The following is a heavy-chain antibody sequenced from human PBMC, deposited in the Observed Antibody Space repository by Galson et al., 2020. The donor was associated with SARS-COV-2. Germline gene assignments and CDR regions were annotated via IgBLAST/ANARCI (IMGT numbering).Heavy chain of an antibody. CDR3: ARGEYYYDSSGYPLDY. J-gene: IGHJ4*02. CDR1: GFTFSSYS. CDR2: ISSSSSYI. D-gene: IGHD3-22*01. Sequence: GESLKISCAASGFTFSSYSMNWVRQDPGKGLEWVSSISSSSSYIYYADSVKGRFTISRDNAKNSLYLQMNSLRAEDTAVYYCARGEYYYDSSGYPLDYWGQGTLVTVSS. V-gene: IGHV3-21*01.